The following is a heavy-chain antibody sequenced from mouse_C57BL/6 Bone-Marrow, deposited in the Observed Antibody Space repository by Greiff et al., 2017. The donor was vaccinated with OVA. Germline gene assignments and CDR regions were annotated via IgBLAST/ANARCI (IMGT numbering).Heavy chain of an antibody. J-gene: IGHJ2*01. CDR2: ISSGSSTI. CDR3: ARGDYDYFDY. V-gene: IGHV5-17*01. CDR1: GFTFSDYG. D-gene: IGHD2-4*01. Sequence: EVKVVESGGGLVKPGGSLKLSCAASGFTFSDYGMHWVRQAPEKGLEWVAYISSGSSTIYYASTVKGRFTISRDNAKNTLFLQMSSLRSEDTAMYYCARGDYDYFDYWGQGTTLTVSS.